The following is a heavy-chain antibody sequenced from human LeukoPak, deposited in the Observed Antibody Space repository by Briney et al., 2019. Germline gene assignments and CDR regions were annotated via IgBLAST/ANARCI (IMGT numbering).Heavy chain of an antibody. D-gene: IGHD6-6*01. V-gene: IGHV1-69*13. CDR2: IIPIFGTA. Sequence: ASVKVSCKASGYTFTGYYMHRVRQAPGQGLEWMGGIIPIFGTANYAQKFQGRVTITADESTSTAYMELSSLRSEDTAVYYCARDGGYSSSSGGFDYWGQGTLVTVSS. CDR1: GYTFTGYY. CDR3: ARDGGYSSSSGGFDY. J-gene: IGHJ4*02.